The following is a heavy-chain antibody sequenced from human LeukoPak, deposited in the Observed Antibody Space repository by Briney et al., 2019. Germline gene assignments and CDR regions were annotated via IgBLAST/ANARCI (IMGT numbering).Heavy chain of an antibody. V-gene: IGHV3-21*04. CDR2: VSTGSNYI. J-gene: IGHJ4*02. D-gene: IGHD5-12*01. CDR3: ARGHIVATTPFDY. Sequence: GGSLRLSCTASGFTFSSYSLNWVRQAPGKGLEWVSSVSTGSNYIYYADSVKGRFTISRDNAKNSLYLQMNSLRAEDMAVYYCARGHIVATTPFDYWGQGTLVTVSS. CDR1: GFTFSSYS.